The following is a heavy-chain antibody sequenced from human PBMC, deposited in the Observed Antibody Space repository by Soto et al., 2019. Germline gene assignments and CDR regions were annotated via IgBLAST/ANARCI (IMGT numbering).Heavy chain of an antibody. CDR3: ARDRADSSGPIDY. CDR2: IWYDGSNK. V-gene: IGHV3-33*01. J-gene: IGHJ4*02. Sequence: QVQLVESGGGVVQPGRSLRLSCAASGFTFSSYGMHWVRQAPGKGLEWVAVIWYDGSNKYYADSVKGRFTISRDNSKNTLYLQMKSLRSEDTAVYYCARDRADSSGPIDYWGQGTLVTVSS. D-gene: IGHD6-19*01. CDR1: GFTFSSYG.